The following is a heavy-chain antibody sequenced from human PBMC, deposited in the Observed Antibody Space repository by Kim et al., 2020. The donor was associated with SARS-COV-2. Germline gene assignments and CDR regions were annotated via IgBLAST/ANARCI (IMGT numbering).Heavy chain of an antibody. CDR1: GFTFSSYS. Sequence: GGSLRLSCAASGFTFSSYSMNWVRQAPGKGLEWVSSISSSSSYIYYADSVKGRFTISRDNAKNSLYLQMNSLRAEDTAVYYCARDPNSSSWDRGPSDIWGQGTMVTVSS. CDR3: ARDPNSSSWDRGPSDI. V-gene: IGHV3-21*01. CDR2: ISSSSSYI. D-gene: IGHD6-13*01. J-gene: IGHJ3*02.